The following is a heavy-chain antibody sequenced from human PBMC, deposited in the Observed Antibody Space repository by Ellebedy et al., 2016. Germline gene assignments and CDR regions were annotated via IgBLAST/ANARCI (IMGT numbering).Heavy chain of an antibody. CDR1: GFTFSSYA. D-gene: IGHD3-10*01. Sequence: GGSLRLSCAASGFTFSSYAMHWVRQAPGKGLEWVAVISYDGSNKYYADSVKGRFTISRDNSKNTLYLQMNSLRAEDTAVYYCARDRAELHYDYYYYGMDVWGQGTTVTVSS. J-gene: IGHJ6*02. V-gene: IGHV3-30-3*01. CDR3: ARDRAELHYDYYYYGMDV. CDR2: ISYDGSNK.